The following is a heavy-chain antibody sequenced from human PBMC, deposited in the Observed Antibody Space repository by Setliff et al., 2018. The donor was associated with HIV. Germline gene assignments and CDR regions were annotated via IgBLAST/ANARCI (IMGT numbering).Heavy chain of an antibody. Sequence: GAPVKVSCKASGYTFTNYGITWVRQAPGQGLEWMGWISAYSGNTNYAQKLLGRVTMTTDTSTSTAYMELRSLRSDDTAVYYCARGYCTNGFCQSFDYWGQGTLVTVSS. CDR1: GYTFTNYG. J-gene: IGHJ4*02. D-gene: IGHD2-8*01. V-gene: IGHV1-18*01. CDR3: ARGYCTNGFCQSFDY. CDR2: ISAYSGNT.